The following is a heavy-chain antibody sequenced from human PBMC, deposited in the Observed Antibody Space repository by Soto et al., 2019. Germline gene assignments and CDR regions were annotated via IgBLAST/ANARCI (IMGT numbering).Heavy chain of an antibody. CDR1: GGSISSSNW. V-gene: IGHV4-4*02. Sequence: QVQLQESGPGLVKPSGTLSLTCAVSGGSISSSNWWSWVRQPPGKGLEWIGEIYHSGSTNYNPSLKSRVTISIDKAKNQFSLNLTSVTAADTAVYYCAREAYFFGFGSWGGAPDYWGQGTLVTVSS. CDR3: AREAYFFGFGSWGGAPDY. J-gene: IGHJ4*02. CDR2: IYHSGST. D-gene: IGHD3-10*01.